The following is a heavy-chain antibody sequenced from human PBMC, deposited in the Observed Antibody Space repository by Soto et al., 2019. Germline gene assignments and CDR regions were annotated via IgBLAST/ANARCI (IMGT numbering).Heavy chain of an antibody. D-gene: IGHD1-26*01. Sequence: AASVKVSCKASGYTFTSYGISWVRQAPGQGLEWMGWISAYNGNTNYAQNLQGRVTMTTDTSTSTAYMELRSLRSDDTAVYYCARDNSRLYFDYWGQGALVTVSS. CDR3: ARDNSRLYFDY. CDR2: ISAYNGNT. J-gene: IGHJ4*02. V-gene: IGHV1-18*01. CDR1: GYTFTSYG.